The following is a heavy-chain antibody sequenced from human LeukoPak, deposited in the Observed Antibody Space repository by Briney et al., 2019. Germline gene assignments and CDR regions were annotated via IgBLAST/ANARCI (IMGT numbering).Heavy chain of an antibody. J-gene: IGHJ4*02. CDR2: IYYSGST. Sequence: SETLSLTCTVSGRSISGSSYYWGWIRQPPGKGLEWIGSIYYSGSTYYNPSLKSRVTISVDTSKNRFSLKLSSVTAADAAVYYCASPDTAMVIFDYWGQGTLVTVSS. V-gene: IGHV4-39*01. CDR1: GRSISGSSYY. CDR3: ASPDTAMVIFDY. D-gene: IGHD5-18*01.